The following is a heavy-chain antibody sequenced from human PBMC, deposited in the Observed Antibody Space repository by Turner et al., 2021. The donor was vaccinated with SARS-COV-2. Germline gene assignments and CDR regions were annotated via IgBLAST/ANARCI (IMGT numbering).Heavy chain of an antibody. CDR1: GASIYSIRDN. J-gene: IGHJ4*02. V-gene: IGHV4-39*01. D-gene: IGHD3-22*01. CDR2: VSAGGNS. Sequence: QLELQESGPGVVKSSETLPLTCTLPGASIYSIRDNWGWIRHSPAKGLEWIGSVSAGGNSYHNPALKSQVTMSVDRSKNQFSLNLSSVTAADTALYYWAKHEFAGAYYNDSSGCWHFDYWGQGTVVTVSS. CDR3: AKHEFAGAYYNDSSGCWHFDY.